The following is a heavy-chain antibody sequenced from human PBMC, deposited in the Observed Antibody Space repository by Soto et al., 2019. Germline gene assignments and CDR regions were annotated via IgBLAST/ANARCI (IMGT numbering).Heavy chain of an antibody. Sequence: SVKVSCKASGGTFSSYAISWVRQAPGQGLEWMGGIIPIFGTANYAQKFQGRVTITADESTSTAYMELSSLRSEDTAVYYCAREIAARPGYYYYGMDVWGQGTTVTVSS. J-gene: IGHJ6*02. D-gene: IGHD6-6*01. CDR3: AREIAARPGYYYYGMDV. V-gene: IGHV1-69*13. CDR2: IIPIFGTA. CDR1: GGTFSSYA.